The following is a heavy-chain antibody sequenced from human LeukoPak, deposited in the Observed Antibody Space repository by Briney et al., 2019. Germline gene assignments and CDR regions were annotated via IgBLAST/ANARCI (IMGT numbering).Heavy chain of an antibody. V-gene: IGHV3-64*01. D-gene: IGHD1-7*01. CDR2: ISSNGVTS. J-gene: IGHJ4*02. CDR1: EFIFSNYK. CDR3: ARNTEGTAHFDY. Sequence: GGSLRLSCATSEFIFSNYKMHWVRQTPGKGLEYVSGISSNGVTSYYAMSVKGRFTISRDNFKSTLYLQMGSLKTEDMAVYYCARNTEGTAHFDYWGQGTLVTVSS.